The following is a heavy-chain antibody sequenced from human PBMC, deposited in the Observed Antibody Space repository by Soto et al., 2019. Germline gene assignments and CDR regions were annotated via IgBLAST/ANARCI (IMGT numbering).Heavy chain of an antibody. Sequence: PGGSLRLSCAASGFTFRTYGMHWVRQAPGKGLEWVAVISYDGSYKYCADSVKGRFTISRDNSKTTLYLQMNSLRAEDTAIYYCAKVHDYWGPGTLVTVSS. J-gene: IGHJ4*02. V-gene: IGHV3-30*18. CDR2: ISYDGSYK. CDR1: GFTFRTYG. CDR3: AKVHDY.